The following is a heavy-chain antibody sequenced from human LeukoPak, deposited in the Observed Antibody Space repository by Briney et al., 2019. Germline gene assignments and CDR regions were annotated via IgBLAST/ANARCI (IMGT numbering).Heavy chain of an antibody. CDR3: ARSAGDGDAFDI. CDR1: GGSISSGGYS. D-gene: IGHD7-27*01. V-gene: IGHV4-30-2*01. Sequence: SQTLSLTCAVSGGSISSGGYSWSWIRQPPGKGLEWIGYIYHSGSTYYNPSLKSRVTISVDRSKNQFSLKLSSVTAADTAVYYCARSAGDGDAFDIWGQGTMVTVSS. J-gene: IGHJ3*02. CDR2: IYHSGST.